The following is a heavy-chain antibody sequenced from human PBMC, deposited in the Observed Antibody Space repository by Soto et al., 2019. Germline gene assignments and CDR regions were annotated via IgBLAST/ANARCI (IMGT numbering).Heavy chain of an antibody. Sequence: HGESLKISCKGSGYSFTSYWIGWVRQMPGKGLEWMGIIYPGDSDTRYSPSFQGQVTISADKSISTAYLQWSSLKASDTAMYYCARLAYSSDWTLNWFDPWGQGTLVTVSS. J-gene: IGHJ5*02. CDR1: GYSFTSYW. D-gene: IGHD6-19*01. V-gene: IGHV5-51*01. CDR2: IYPGDSDT. CDR3: ARLAYSSDWTLNWFDP.